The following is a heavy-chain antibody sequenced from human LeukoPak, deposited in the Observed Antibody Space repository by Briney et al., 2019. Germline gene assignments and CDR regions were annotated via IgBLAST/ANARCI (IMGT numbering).Heavy chain of an antibody. V-gene: IGHV4-4*07. CDR3: ARQNGEYLWYFDY. CDR1: GGSISSYY. J-gene: IGHJ4*02. CDR2: IYSSGST. Sequence: PSETLSLTCTVSGGSISSYYWSWIRQPAGKGLEWIGRIYSSGSTNYNPSLKSRVTMSLETSKKQFSLRLSSVTAADTAVYYCARQNGEYLWYFDYWGQGALVTVSS. D-gene: IGHD3-10*01.